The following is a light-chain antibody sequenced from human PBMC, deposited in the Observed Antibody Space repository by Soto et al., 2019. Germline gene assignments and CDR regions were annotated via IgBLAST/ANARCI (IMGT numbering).Light chain of an antibody. CDR1: SSNIGAGYD. CDR2: VNS. CDR3: HSYDSSMSGYV. J-gene: IGLJ1*01. Sequence: QSVLTQPPSVSGAPGQRVTISCTGSSSNIGAGYDVHWYRQLPGTAPKVLIYVNSNRPSGVPDRFSGSKSGTSASLAITGLQAADEADYYCHSYDSSMSGYVFGTGTKVTVL. V-gene: IGLV1-40*01.